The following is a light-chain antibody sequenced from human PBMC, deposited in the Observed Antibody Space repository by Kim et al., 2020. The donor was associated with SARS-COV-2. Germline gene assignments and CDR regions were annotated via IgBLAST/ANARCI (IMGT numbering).Light chain of an antibody. J-gene: IGKJ4*01. CDR3: QQRSNWPPLT. V-gene: IGKV3-11*01. Sequence: SPGERAHPSCRASQGVSSFLAWYPQKPGQAPRLLIYDASNRATGIPARFSGSGSGTDFTLTISSLEPEDFAVYYCQQRSNWPPLTFGGGTKMDIK. CDR1: QGVSSF. CDR2: DAS.